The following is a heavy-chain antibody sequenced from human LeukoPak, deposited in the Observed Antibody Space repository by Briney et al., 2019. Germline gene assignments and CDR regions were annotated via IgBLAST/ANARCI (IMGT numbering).Heavy chain of an antibody. V-gene: IGHV1-2*06. CDR3: ARDLSSTSNWEFDY. CDR2: MNANSGVT. D-gene: IGHD7-27*01. J-gene: IGHJ4*02. Sequence: GSSVKVSCKASGCTFTDSFIHWVRQAPGQGPEWVGRMNANSGVTMYAQTLQDRVTMTRDTSISTAYMELSRLTSDDTALYYCARDLSSTSNWEFDYWGQGTLVTVSS. CDR1: GCTFTDSF.